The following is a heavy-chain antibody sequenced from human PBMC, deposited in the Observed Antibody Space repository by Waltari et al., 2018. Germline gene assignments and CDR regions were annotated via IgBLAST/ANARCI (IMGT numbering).Heavy chain of an antibody. CDR2: INPSGGST. D-gene: IGHD2-21*01. Sequence: QVQLVQSGAEVKKPGASVKISCKTSEYTFTSSYIHWVRQAPGQGLEWMGIINPSGGSTRYEQKFQGRVTMTRDTSTSTVYMELSSLRSEDTAVYYCARDTGALWMDVWGQGTTVTVSS. V-gene: IGHV1-46*01. CDR1: EYTFTSSY. J-gene: IGHJ6*02. CDR3: ARDTGALWMDV.